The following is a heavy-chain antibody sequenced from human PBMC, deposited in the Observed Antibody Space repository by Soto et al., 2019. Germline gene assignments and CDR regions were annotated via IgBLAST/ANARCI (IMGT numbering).Heavy chain of an antibody. CDR1: GFTFSRHA. CDR2: ISFDGINQ. J-gene: IGHJ2*01. Sequence: QVQLVESGGGVVQPGRSLRLSCAASGFTFSRHAMHWVRQAPGKGLEWVAVISFDGINQFYADSVKGRLTISRDNSKNTLYLQMNSLRAEDTAVYYCARDLTVSSNWCFDLWGRGTLVTVSS. CDR3: ARDLTVSSNWCFDL. V-gene: IGHV3-30-3*01.